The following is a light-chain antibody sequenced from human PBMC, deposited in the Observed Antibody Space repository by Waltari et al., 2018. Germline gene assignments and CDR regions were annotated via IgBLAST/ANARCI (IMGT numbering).Light chain of an antibody. J-gene: IGLJ1*01. CDR2: DVS. V-gene: IGLV2-14*03. CDR3: ASYTSRNTLV. Sequence: QSALTQPASVSGSPGQSITISCTGTSRDVGAYTYISWYQQHPGKVPKVMIFDVSNRPSGVSNRFSGSKSGNTASLTISGLQAEDEADSYCASYTSRNTLVFGSGTKVTIL. CDR1: SRDVGAYTY.